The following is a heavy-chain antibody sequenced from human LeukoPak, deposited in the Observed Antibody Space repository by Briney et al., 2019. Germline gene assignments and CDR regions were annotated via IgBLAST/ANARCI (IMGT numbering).Heavy chain of an antibody. Sequence: ASVKVSCKASGGTFSSYAISWVRQARGQGLEWMGGIIPIFGTANYAQKFQGRVTITADESTSTAYMELSSLRSEDTAVYYCGRGGGLLQDWFVPWGQGTLVTVSS. D-gene: IGHD2-15*01. CDR2: IIPIFGTA. CDR3: GRGGGLLQDWFVP. J-gene: IGHJ5*02. V-gene: IGHV1-69*13. CDR1: GGTFSSYA.